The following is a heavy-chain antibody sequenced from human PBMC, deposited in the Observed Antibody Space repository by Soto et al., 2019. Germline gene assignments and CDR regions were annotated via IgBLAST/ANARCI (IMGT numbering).Heavy chain of an antibody. CDR2: IYYSGNT. V-gene: IGHV4-61*01. CDR3: AREGSGWSYFDS. CDR1: GGSVSSGTYY. J-gene: IGHJ4*03. Sequence: QVQLQESGPGLVKPSETLSLTCTVSGGSVSSGTYYWSWIRQPPGKGLEWIGYIYYSGNTNYNPPLKSAVTIEVAKSKTHFSLKLSSVTAADTDVYYCAREGSGWSYFDSWGHGTLVTVSS. D-gene: IGHD6-19*01.